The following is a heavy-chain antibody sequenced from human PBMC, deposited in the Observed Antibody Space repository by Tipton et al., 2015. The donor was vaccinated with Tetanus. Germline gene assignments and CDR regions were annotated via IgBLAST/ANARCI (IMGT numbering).Heavy chain of an antibody. CDR3: ARGHSPLYNWNFGYFDF. J-gene: IGHJ4*02. CDR1: GGTFKTYA. CDR2: IFPQFGTS. D-gene: IGHD1-7*01. V-gene: IGHV1-69*06. Sequence: QSGAEVKKPGSSVRVSCKTSGGTFKTYAISWVRQAPGQGLEWMGGIFPQFGTSNYAPKFQDRVSMTADTSTGTVYMDLSSLRSDDTAVYFCARGHSPLYNWNFGYFDFWGQGTLVTVSS.